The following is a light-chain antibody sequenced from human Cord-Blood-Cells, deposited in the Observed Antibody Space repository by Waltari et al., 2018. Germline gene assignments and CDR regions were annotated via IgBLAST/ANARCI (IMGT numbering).Light chain of an antibody. V-gene: IGLV2-11*01. CDR1: SSDVGGHNY. CDR2: DVS. J-gene: IGLJ3*02. Sequence: QSALTQPRSVSGSPGPSVTISCPGTSSDVGGHNYVSWYQQHPGKAPKLMIYDVSKRPSGVPDRFSGSKSGNTASLTISGLQAEDEADYYCCSYAGSYTWVFGGGTKLTVL. CDR3: CSYAGSYTWV.